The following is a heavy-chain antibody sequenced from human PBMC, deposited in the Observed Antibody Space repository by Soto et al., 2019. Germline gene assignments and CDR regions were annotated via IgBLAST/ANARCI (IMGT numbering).Heavy chain of an antibody. J-gene: IGHJ3*02. CDR3: ARVIDPAATAGNAFDI. Sequence: SETLSLTCTVSVGSISSGGYYWSWIRQHPGKGLEWIGYIYYSGSTYYNPSLKSRVTISVDTSKNQFSLKLSSVTAADTAVYYCARVIDPAATAGNAFDIRGQGPIVT. CDR1: VGSISSGGYY. CDR2: IYYSGST. V-gene: IGHV4-31*03. D-gene: IGHD6-25*01.